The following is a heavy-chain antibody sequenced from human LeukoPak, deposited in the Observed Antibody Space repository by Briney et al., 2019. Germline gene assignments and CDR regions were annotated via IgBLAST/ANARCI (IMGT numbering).Heavy chain of an antibody. CDR2: IAYDGNNK. CDR3: ARPVIYQLLWGADI. Sequence: PGGSLRLSCAASGLTFNRYGMHWVRQAPGKGLEWVAVIAYDGNNKYYGDSVKGRFTISRDNSKNTLYLQMNSLRAEGTAVYYCARPVIYQLLWGADIWGQGTMVTVSS. D-gene: IGHD2-2*01. J-gene: IGHJ3*02. V-gene: IGHV3-30*03. CDR1: GLTFNRYG.